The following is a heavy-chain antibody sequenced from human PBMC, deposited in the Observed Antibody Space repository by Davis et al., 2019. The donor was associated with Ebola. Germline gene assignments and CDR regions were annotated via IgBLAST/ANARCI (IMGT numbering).Heavy chain of an antibody. CDR2: IYSGGST. CDR1: GFTVNSNY. Sequence: GESLKISCAASGFTVNSNYMSWVRQAPGKGLEWVSVIYSGGSTYYADPVKGRFTISRHNSKNTLYLQMNSLHQGPIGLPPGTLLQEHLWG. V-gene: IGHV3-53*04. J-gene: IGHJ6*01. CDR3: TLLQEHL.